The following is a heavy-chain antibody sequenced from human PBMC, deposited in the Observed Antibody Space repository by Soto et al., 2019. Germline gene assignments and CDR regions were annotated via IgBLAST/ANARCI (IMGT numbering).Heavy chain of an antibody. V-gene: IGHV3-30*03. CDR2: ISYGGSNK. Sequence: GGSLRLSCAASGFTFSSYGMHWVRQAPGKGLEWVAVISYGGSNKYYADSVKGRFTISRDNSKNTLYLQMNSLRAEDTAVYYCARRDPAAYYYYGMDVWGQGTTVTVSS. J-gene: IGHJ6*02. CDR1: GFTFSSYG. CDR3: ARRDPAAYYYYGMDV.